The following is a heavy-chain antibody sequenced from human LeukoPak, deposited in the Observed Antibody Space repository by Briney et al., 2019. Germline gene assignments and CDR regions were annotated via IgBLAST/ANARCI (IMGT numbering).Heavy chain of an antibody. CDR2: ISSSSSTI. D-gene: IGHD6-19*01. CDR3: ARGHSSGWSTFDY. V-gene: IGHV3-48*02. CDR1: GFTFSSYS. Sequence: GGSLRLSCAASGFTFSSYSMSWVRQAPGKGLEWVSYISSSSSTIYYADSVEGRFSISRGNAKNSLYLQMNSLRDEDTAVYYCARGHSSGWSTFDYWGQGTLVTVSS. J-gene: IGHJ4*02.